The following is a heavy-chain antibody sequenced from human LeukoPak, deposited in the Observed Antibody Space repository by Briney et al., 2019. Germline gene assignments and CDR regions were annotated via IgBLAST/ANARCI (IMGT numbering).Heavy chain of an antibody. CDR2: ISTTGSTI. CDR3: ARDGISRGMYSSSSVPLDY. CDR1: GFTFSDYY. D-gene: IGHD6-6*01. Sequence: GGSLRLSCASSGFTFSDYYMSWIRQAPGKGLEWVSYISTTGSTIYYADSVKGRFTISRDNAKNSLYLQMNSLRVEDTAVYYCARDGISRGMYSSSSVPLDYWGQGTLVTVS. J-gene: IGHJ4*02. V-gene: IGHV3-11*01.